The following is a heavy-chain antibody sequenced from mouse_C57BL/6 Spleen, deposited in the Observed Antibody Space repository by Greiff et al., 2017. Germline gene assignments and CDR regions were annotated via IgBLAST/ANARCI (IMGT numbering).Heavy chain of an antibody. CDR3: ARSANWDSYFDY. CDR2: IYPGDGDT. J-gene: IGHJ2*01. Sequence: QVQLKESGPELVKPGASVKISCKASGYAFSSSWMNWVKQRPGKGLEWIGRIYPGDGDTNYNGKFKGKATLTADKSSSTAYMQLSSLTSEDSAVYFCARSANWDSYFDYWGQGTTLTVSS. CDR1: GYAFSSSW. V-gene: IGHV1-82*01. D-gene: IGHD4-1*01.